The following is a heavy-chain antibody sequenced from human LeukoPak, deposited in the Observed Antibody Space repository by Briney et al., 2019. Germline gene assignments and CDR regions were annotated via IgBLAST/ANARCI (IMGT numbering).Heavy chain of an antibody. D-gene: IGHD6-25*01. J-gene: IGHJ4*02. CDR2: ISGSGGST. CDR1: GFTFSIYA. V-gene: IGHV3-23*01. Sequence: TGGSLRLSCAAYGFTFSIYAMSWVRQAPGKGLEWVSTISGSGGSTYYADSVKGRFTISRDNSKNTLYLQMNSLRAEDTAVYYCAKRNLHPRGLAYWGQGTLVTVSS. CDR3: AKRNLHPRGLAY.